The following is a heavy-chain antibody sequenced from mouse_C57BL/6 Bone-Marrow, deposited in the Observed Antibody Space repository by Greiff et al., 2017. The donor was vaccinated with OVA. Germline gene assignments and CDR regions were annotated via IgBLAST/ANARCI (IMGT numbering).Heavy chain of an antibody. CDR2: IDPEDGET. CDR1: GFNIKDYY. J-gene: IGHJ1*03. CDR3: AREDGSSPGGYWYCDV. D-gene: IGHD1-1*01. Sequence: VQLQQSGAELVKPGASVKLSCTASGFNIKDYYMHWVKQRTEQGLEWLGRIDPEDGETKYAPKFQGKATITADTYSKTAYLQLSSLTSEDTAVYDCAREDGSSPGGYWYCDVGGTGTTVTVSS. V-gene: IGHV14-2*01.